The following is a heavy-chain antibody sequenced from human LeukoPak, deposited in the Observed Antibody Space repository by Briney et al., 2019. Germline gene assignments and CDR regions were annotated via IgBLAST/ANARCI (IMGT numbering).Heavy chain of an antibody. D-gene: IGHD3-3*01. J-gene: IGHJ3*02. V-gene: IGHV3-53*01. Sequence: PGGSLRLSCAASGFTVSSNYMSWVRQAPGKGLEWVSVIYSGGSTYYADSVKGRFTISRDNSKNTLYLQMNSLRAEYTAVYYCARCITIFGVVTSWAFDIWGQGTMVTVSS. CDR1: GFTVSSNY. CDR2: IYSGGST. CDR3: ARCITIFGVVTSWAFDI.